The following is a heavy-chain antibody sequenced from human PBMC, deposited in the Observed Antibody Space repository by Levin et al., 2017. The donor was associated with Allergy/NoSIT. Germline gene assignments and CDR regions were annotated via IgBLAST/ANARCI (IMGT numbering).Heavy chain of an antibody. CDR2: ISSSSSYI. CDR1: GFTFSSYS. CDR3: ARDRLDYGDSVWDY. J-gene: IGHJ4*02. Sequence: GESLKISCAASGFTFSSYSMNWVRQAPGKGLEWVSSISSSSSYIYYADSVKGRFTISRDNAKNSLYLQMNSLRAEDTAVYYCARDRLDYGDSVWDYWGQGTLVTVSS. V-gene: IGHV3-21*01. D-gene: IGHD4-17*01.